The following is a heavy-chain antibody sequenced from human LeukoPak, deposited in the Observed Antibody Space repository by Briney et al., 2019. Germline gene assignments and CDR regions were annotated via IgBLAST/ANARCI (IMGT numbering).Heavy chain of an antibody. CDR3: AREIVLEVYTSPRPFDY. J-gene: IGHJ4*02. V-gene: IGHV1-2*02. Sequence: ASVRVSCTASGYPFTDWYIHWVRQAPGEGLEWRGWFNPNTGGTNVAQKFQGRVTMTGDTSISTAYLELDRLRSDDTAVYYCAREIVLEVYTSPRPFDYWGQGTLITVSS. CDR2: FNPNTGGT. CDR1: GYPFTDWY. D-gene: IGHD2-8*02.